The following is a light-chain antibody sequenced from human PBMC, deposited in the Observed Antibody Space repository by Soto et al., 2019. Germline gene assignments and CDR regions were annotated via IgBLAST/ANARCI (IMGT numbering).Light chain of an antibody. V-gene: IGKV3-15*01. CDR1: QSVSSN. CDR3: QQYNNWPPWT. CDR2: GAS. Sequence: EIVMTQSPATLSVSPGERATRSCRASQSVSSNLAWYQQKPGQAPRLLIYGASTRATGIPARFSGSGFGTEFTLTIDSLQSEDFAVYYCQQYNNWPPWTFGQGTKVEIK. J-gene: IGKJ1*01.